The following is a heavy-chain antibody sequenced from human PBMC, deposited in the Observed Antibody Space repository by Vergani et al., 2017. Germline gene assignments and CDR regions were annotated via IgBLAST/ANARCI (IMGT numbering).Heavy chain of an antibody. J-gene: IGHJ5*02. CDR2: ISSSSSYI. Sequence: EVQLVESGGGLVKPGGSLRLSCAASGFTFSSYSMNWVRQAPGKGLEWVSSISSSSSYIYYADSVKGRFTISRDNAKNSLYLQMNSLRAEDTAVYYCARGAWNYGLNWFDPWGQGTLVTVSS. CDR3: ARGAWNYGLNWFDP. D-gene: IGHD1-7*01. V-gene: IGHV3-21*01. CDR1: GFTFSSYS.